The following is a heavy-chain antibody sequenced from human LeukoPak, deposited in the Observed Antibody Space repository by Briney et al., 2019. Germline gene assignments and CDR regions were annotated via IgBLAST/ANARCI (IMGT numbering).Heavy chain of an antibody. CDR1: GFTFSSYS. V-gene: IGHV3-21*01. D-gene: IGHD5-18*01. CDR3: ARAITNYGYIFDC. J-gene: IGHJ4*02. Sequence: GGSLRLSCAASGFTFSSYSMNWVRQAPGKGLEWVSSISSSSSYIYYADSVKGRFTISRDNAKNSLYLQMNSLRAEDTAAYYCARAITNYGYIFDCWGQGTLVTLSS. CDR2: ISSSSSYI.